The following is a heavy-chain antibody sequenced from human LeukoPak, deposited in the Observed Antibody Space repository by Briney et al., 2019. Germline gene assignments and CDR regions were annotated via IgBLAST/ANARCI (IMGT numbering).Heavy chain of an antibody. J-gene: IGHJ4*02. Sequence: GGSLRLSCAASGFTVSSNYMSWVRQAPGKGLEWVSVIYSGGSTYYADSVKGRFTISRDNSKNTLYLQMNSLRAEDTAVYYCARDITDSSGYSPVYWGQGTLATVSS. CDR2: IYSGGST. CDR1: GFTVSSNY. CDR3: ARDITDSSGYSPVY. V-gene: IGHV3-53*01. D-gene: IGHD3-22*01.